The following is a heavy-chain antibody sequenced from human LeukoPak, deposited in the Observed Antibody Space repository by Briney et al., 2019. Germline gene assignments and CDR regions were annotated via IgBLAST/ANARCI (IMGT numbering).Heavy chain of an antibody. J-gene: IGHJ4*02. CDR2: IYYSGST. CDR3: ASERGYHAN. D-gene: IGHD5-12*01. CDR1: GASMSTRGYY. V-gene: IGHV4-39*07. Sequence: TSSETLSLTCTASGASMSTRGYYWGWIRQPPGKGLEWIGTIYYSGSTYYNPSLKGRVTISVDTSKNQFSPKLSSVTAADTAMYYCASERGYHANWGQGTLVTVSS.